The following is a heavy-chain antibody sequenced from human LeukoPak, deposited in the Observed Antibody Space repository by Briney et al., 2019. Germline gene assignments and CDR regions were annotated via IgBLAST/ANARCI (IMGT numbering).Heavy chain of an antibody. CDR3: ARASRYFDWLFNWFDP. CDR2: IYYSGTT. D-gene: IGHD3-9*01. CDR1: GGSISSSSYS. V-gene: IGHV4-39*01. J-gene: IGHJ5*02. Sequence: SETLSLTCTVSGGSISSSSYSWGWIRQPPGKGLEWIGSIYYSGTTYYNPSLKSRVTISVDTSKIQFSLKLSSVAAADTAVYYCARASRYFDWLFNWFDPWGQGTLVTVSS.